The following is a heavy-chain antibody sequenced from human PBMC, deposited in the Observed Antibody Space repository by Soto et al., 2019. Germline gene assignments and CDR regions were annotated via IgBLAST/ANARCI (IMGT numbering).Heavy chain of an antibody. D-gene: IGHD3-3*01. CDR2: INPSGGST. Sequence: ASVKVSCKASGYTFTSYYMHWVRQAPGQGLEWMGIINPSGGSTSYAQKFQGRVTMTRDTSTSTVYMELSSLRSEDTAVYYCARDREGYYDFWSGYYQHYYYYYGMDVCGQGPTVTVSS. CDR1: GYTFTSYY. V-gene: IGHV1-46*01. J-gene: IGHJ6*02. CDR3: ARDREGYYDFWSGYYQHYYYYYGMDV.